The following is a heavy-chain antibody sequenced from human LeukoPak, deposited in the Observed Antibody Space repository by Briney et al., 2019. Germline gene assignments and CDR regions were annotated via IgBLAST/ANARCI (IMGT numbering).Heavy chain of an antibody. Sequence: SETLSLTCAVYGGSFSGYYWSWIRQPPGKGLEWIGEINHSGSTNYNPSLKSRVTISVDTSKNQFSLKLSSVTAADTAVYYCARGQRVRGVIAAFDYWGQGTLVTVSS. CDR3: ARGQRVRGVIAAFDY. J-gene: IGHJ4*02. CDR1: GGSFSGYY. V-gene: IGHV4-34*01. CDR2: INHSGST. D-gene: IGHD3-10*01.